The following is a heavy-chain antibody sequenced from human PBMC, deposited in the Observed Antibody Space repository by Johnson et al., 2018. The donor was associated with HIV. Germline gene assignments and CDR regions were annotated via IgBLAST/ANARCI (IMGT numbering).Heavy chain of an antibody. J-gene: IGHJ3*02. CDR3: AREQATLWFRASGAPFNI. CDR1: GFTFSSYW. V-gene: IGHV3-74*01. Sequence: VQLVESGGGLVQPGGSLRLSCAASGFTFSSYWMHWVRQAPGKGLVWVSRINSDGSSTNYADSVKGRFTISRDNAKNTLYLQMNSLRAEDTALYYCAREQATLWFRASGAPFNIWGQGTTLIVSS. CDR2: INSDGSST. D-gene: IGHD3-10*01.